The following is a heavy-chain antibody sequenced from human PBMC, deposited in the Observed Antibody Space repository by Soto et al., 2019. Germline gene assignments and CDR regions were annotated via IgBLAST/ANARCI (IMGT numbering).Heavy chain of an antibody. CDR1: GYTFTSYD. J-gene: IGHJ5*02. V-gene: IGHV1-8*01. CDR2: MNPNSGNT. D-gene: IGHD6-13*01. Sequence: ASVKVSCKASGYTFTSYDINWVRQATGQGLEWMGWMNPNSGNTGYAQKFHGRVTMTRNTSISTAYMELSSLRSEDTAVYYCARKSSSWYQVFWFDPWGQGTLVTVSS. CDR3: ARKSSSWYQVFWFDP.